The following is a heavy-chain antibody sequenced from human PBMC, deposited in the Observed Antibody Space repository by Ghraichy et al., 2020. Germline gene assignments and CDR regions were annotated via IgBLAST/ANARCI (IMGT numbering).Heavy chain of an antibody. CDR2: ISYDGNNE. CDR3: ARDVNWLGVGARFDY. CDR1: VFTFSSYG. J-gene: IGHJ4*02. D-gene: IGHD1-26*01. V-gene: IGHV3-30-3*01. Sequence: GESLNISCAASVFTFSSYGIHWVRQSPGKGLEWVAAISYDGNNEYYADSVKGRFTISRDNSKNTLYLQMNSVRAEDTAVYYCARDVNWLGVGARFDYWGQGALVSVSS.